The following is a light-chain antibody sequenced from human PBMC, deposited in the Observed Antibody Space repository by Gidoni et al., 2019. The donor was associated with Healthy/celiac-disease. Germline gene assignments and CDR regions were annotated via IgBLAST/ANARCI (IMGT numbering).Light chain of an antibody. J-gene: IGKJ4*01. CDR3: HQYRNWPSLT. CDR1: QAINSN. CDR2: GAS. V-gene: IGKV3-15*01. Sequence: EVVMTQSPASVSVSPGDTATLSCRASQAINSNLAWYQQRPGQAPRLLIYGASTRATGSPARFSGSGSGTEFTLTISRLQFEDFAVYYCHQYRNWPSLTCGGGTKVDIK.